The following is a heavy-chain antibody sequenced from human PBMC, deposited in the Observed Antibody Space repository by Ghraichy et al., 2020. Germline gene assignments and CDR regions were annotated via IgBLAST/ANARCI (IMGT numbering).Heavy chain of an antibody. Sequence: GGSLRLSCAASGFTFRSYWMSWVRQAPGKGLEWVANIKQDGSEKYYVDSLKGRFTISRDNAKNSLYLQMNSLRAEDTAVYYCARDYYERSNYHYIYYSEYWGQGRLVTVS. CDR1: GFTFRSYW. J-gene: IGHJ4*02. V-gene: IGHV3-7*01. CDR3: ARDYYERSNYHYIYYSEY. D-gene: IGHD3-22*01. CDR2: IKQDGSEK.